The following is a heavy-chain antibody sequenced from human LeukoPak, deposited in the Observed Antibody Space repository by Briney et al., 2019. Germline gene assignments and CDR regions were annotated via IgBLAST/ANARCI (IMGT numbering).Heavy chain of an antibody. D-gene: IGHD5-12*01. V-gene: IGHV3-23*01. CDR1: GFTFSNYG. CDR2: TSASGSSP. J-gene: IGHJ4*02. Sequence: GGSLRLSCAASGFTFSNYGMNWVRQAPGKGLEWVSATSASGSSPNYSDSVKARFTISRDNSKNTLYLQMNSLRAEDTAVYYCAKTTGGNAYDYIHYWGQGTLVTVSS. CDR3: AKTTGGNAYDYIHY.